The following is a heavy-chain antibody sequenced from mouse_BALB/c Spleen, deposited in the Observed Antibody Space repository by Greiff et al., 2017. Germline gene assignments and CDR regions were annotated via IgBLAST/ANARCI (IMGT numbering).Heavy chain of an antibody. J-gene: IGHJ2*01. CDR1: GFTFSSFG. D-gene: IGHD2-3*01. CDR3: ARSYDGYYLDY. Sequence: EVKLVESGGGLVQPGGSRKLSCAASGFTFSSFGMHWVRQAPEKGLEWVAYISSGSSTIYYADTVKGRFTISRDNPKNTLFLQMTSLRSEDTAMYYCARSYDGYYLDYWGQGTTLTVSS. CDR2: ISSGSSTI. V-gene: IGHV5-17*02.